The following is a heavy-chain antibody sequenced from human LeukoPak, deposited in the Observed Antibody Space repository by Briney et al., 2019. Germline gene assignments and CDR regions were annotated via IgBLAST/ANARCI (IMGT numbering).Heavy chain of an antibody. J-gene: IGHJ4*02. CDR2: IYESGST. V-gene: IGHV4-59*01. CDR3: ARETRLMGYSSGLGFNY. CDR1: GGSISSWS. Sequence: SETLSLTCTVSGGSISSWSWSWIRQPPGKGLEWIGHIYESGSTDYNPSLKSRVTMSVDTSKNQFSLKLNSVTAADTAVYYCARETRLMGYSSGLGFNYWGQGTQVTVSS. D-gene: IGHD6-19*01.